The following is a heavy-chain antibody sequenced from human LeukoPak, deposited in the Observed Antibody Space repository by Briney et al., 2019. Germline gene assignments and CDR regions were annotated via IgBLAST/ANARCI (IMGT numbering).Heavy chain of an antibody. CDR1: GFTFSNYA. Sequence: PPGGSLRLSCAASGFTFSNYAMNWVRQAPGKGLEWVSAISGSGGGTFYADSVKGRFTISRDNSKNTLYLQMNSLRADDTAVYYCAKSSPRPGDRWGQGTLVIVSS. D-gene: IGHD6-6*01. V-gene: IGHV3-23*01. CDR3: AKSSPRPGDR. J-gene: IGHJ5*02. CDR2: ISGSGGGT.